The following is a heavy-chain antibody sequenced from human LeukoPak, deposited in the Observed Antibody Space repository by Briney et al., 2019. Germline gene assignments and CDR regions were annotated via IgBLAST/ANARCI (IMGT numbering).Heavy chain of an antibody. Sequence: GASVKVSCKASGYTFTSYYMHWVRQAPGQGLEWMGRIIPILGIANYAQKFQGRVTITADKSTSTAYMELSSLRSEDTAVYYCARDINYDFWSGYYAADAFDIWGQGTMVTVSS. CDR2: IIPILGIA. CDR1: GYTFTSYY. CDR3: ARDINYDFWSGYYAADAFDI. D-gene: IGHD3-3*01. V-gene: IGHV1-69*04. J-gene: IGHJ3*02.